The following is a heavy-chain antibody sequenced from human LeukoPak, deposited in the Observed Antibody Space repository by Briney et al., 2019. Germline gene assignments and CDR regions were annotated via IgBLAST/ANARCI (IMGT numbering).Heavy chain of an antibody. CDR1: GGSISSSSYY. CDR2: IYYSGST. Sequence: IPSETLSLTCTVSGGSISSSSYYWGWIRQPPGKGLEWIGSIYYSGSTYYNPSLKSRVTISVDTSKNQFSLKLSSVTAADTAVYYCARQDSSSWSAIGAFDIWGQGTMVTVSS. CDR3: ARQDSSSWSAIGAFDI. V-gene: IGHV4-39*01. D-gene: IGHD6-13*01. J-gene: IGHJ3*02.